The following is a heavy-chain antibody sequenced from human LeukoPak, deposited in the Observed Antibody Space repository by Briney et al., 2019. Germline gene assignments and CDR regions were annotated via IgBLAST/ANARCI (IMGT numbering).Heavy chain of an antibody. D-gene: IGHD2-15*01. CDR1: GGSIISNYY. V-gene: IGHV4-39*01. J-gene: IGHJ5*02. CDR2: IYHSGGT. CDR3: ARHSVYVVPQLDP. Sequence: RSSETLSLTCTVSGGSIISNYYWGWIRQSPGKGLEWIGSIYHSGGTHYNPSLSSRVIISIDTSKNQFSLRLSPVIAADTAVYYCARHSVYVVPQLDPWGQGTLVTVSS.